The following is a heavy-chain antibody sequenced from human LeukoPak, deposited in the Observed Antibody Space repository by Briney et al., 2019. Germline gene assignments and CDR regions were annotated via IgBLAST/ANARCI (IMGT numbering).Heavy chain of an antibody. CDR3: ARDVVRGVIYYYYGMDV. Sequence: GRSLRLSCAASGFAFSSYGMHWVRQAPGKGLEWVAVIWYDGSNKYYADSVKSRFTLSRDNSKNTLYMQMNSLRAEDTAVYYCARDVVRGVIYYYYGMDVWGKGTTVTVSS. V-gene: IGHV3-33*01. CDR1: GFAFSSYG. CDR2: IWYDGSNK. D-gene: IGHD3-10*01. J-gene: IGHJ6*04.